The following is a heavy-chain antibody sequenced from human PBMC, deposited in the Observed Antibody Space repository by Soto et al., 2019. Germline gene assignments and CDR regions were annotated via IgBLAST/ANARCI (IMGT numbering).Heavy chain of an antibody. J-gene: IGHJ3*02. CDR2: VNSDGSST. V-gene: IGHV3-74*01. CDR3: ARGVAATGSAFDI. D-gene: IGHD6-19*01. CDR1: GFTCTSYW. Sequence: GGSLRLSCAASGFTCTSYWMHWVRQSPGEGLVWVSRVNSDGSSTTYADSVKGRFTISTDNAKNILYLQMNSLRPDDTAMYYCARGVAATGSAFDIWGQGTMVTVSS.